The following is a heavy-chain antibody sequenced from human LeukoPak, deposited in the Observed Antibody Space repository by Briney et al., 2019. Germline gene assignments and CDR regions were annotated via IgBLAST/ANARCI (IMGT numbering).Heavy chain of an antibody. D-gene: IGHD5-18*01. V-gene: IGHV3-15*01. CDR1: GFTFGDYA. Sequence: PGGSLRLSCTASGFTFGDYAMSWFRQAPGKGLEWVGRIKSKADGGSTDYAAPVKGRFTISRNDSKNTLYLQMNSLKTEDTAVYYCTTDRLQLFAYWGQGTLVTVSS. CDR3: TTDRLQLFAY. J-gene: IGHJ4*02. CDR2: IKSKADGGST.